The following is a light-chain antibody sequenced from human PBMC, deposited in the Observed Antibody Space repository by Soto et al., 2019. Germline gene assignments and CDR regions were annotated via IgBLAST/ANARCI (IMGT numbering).Light chain of an antibody. J-gene: IGLJ2*01. Sequence: QSVLTQPASVSGSPGQSITISCTGISSDVGGYKYVSWYQQHPGKAPKLMIYDVTYRPSGISNRFSGPKSGNTASLTISGLQAEDEADYYCGSYTTSSTLVFGGGTKLTVL. CDR1: SSDVGGYKY. CDR2: DVT. V-gene: IGLV2-14*01. CDR3: GSYTTSSTLV.